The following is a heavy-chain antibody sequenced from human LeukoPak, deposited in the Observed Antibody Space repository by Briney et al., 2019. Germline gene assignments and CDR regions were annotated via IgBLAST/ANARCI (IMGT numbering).Heavy chain of an antibody. J-gene: IGHJ6*02. CDR1: GYTFTSYG. D-gene: IGHD5-18*01. V-gene: IGHV1-18*01. Sequence: ASVKVSCKASGYTFTSYGISWVRQAPGQGLEWMGWISAYNGNTNYAQKLQGRATMTTDTSTSTAYMELRSLRSDDTAVYYCARAGLSWIQLWSYGMDVWGQGTTVTVSS. CDR3: ARAGLSWIQLWSYGMDV. CDR2: ISAYNGNT.